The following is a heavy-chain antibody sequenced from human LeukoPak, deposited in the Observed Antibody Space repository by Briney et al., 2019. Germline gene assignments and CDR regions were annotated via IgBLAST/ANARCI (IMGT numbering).Heavy chain of an antibody. V-gene: IGHV4-38-2*02. Sequence: NPSETLSLTCTVSGHSIINSFYWGWIRQPPGKGLEWIGSIYYSGSTYYNPSLKSRVTISVDTSKNQFSLKLSSVTAADTAVYYCAREAPSEQWLSQGVPDAFDIWGQGTMVTVSS. J-gene: IGHJ3*02. CDR3: AREAPSEQWLSQGVPDAFDI. CDR2: IYYSGST. CDR1: GHSIINSFY. D-gene: IGHD6-19*01.